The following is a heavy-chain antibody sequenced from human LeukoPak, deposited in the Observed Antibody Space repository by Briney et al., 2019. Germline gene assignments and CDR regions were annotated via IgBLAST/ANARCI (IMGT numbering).Heavy chain of an antibody. D-gene: IGHD3-3*01. J-gene: IGHJ4*02. Sequence: GGSLRLSCAASGFTFSIYAMSWVRQARGKGREWVSAISGSGGSTYYADSVKGRFTISRDNSKNTLYLQMNSLRAEDTAVYYCAKDVGPYYDVWSPFDYWGQGTLVTVSS. CDR3: AKDVGPYYDVWSPFDY. CDR2: ISGSGGST. CDR1: GFTFSIYA. V-gene: IGHV3-23*01.